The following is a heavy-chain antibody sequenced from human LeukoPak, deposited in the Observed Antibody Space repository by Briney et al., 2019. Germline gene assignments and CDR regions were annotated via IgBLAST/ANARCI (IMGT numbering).Heavy chain of an antibody. Sequence: GGSLRLSCAASGFTFSGSAMHWVRQASGKGLEWVGRIRSKANSYATAYAASVKGRFTISRDDSKNTAYLQMNSLKTEDTAVYYCARTAGVFGTEFDYWGQGTLVTVSS. J-gene: IGHJ4*02. V-gene: IGHV3-73*01. D-gene: IGHD1-1*01. CDR1: GFTFSGSA. CDR2: IRSKANSYAT. CDR3: ARTAGVFGTEFDY.